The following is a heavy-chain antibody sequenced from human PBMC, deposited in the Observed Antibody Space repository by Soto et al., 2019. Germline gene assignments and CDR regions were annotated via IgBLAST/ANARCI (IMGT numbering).Heavy chain of an antibody. V-gene: IGHV3-21*01. D-gene: IGHD3-16*01. J-gene: IGHJ6*02. CDR3: AREGVIFYYYYYYGMDV. Sequence: AGWSLRLSCAASGFTFSSYSMNWVRQAPGKGLEWVSSISSSSSYIYYADSVKGRFTISRDNAKNSLYLQMNSLRAEDTAVYYCAREGVIFYYYYYYGMDVWGQGTTVTVSS. CDR1: GFTFSSYS. CDR2: ISSSSSYI.